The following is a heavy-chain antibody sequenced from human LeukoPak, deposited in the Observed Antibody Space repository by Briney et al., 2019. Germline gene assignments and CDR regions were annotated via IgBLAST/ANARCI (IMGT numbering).Heavy chain of an antibody. Sequence: PSETLSLTCTVTGGSISSYYWSWIRQPPGKGLEWIGYIYHRGSTKYSPSLKSRVTISVDTSKNQLSLKLNSVTAADTAVYYCASSIAAAGTDYWGQGTLVTVSS. CDR3: ASSIAAAGTDY. CDR1: GGSISSYY. D-gene: IGHD6-13*01. J-gene: IGHJ4*02. V-gene: IGHV4-59*01. CDR2: IYHRGST.